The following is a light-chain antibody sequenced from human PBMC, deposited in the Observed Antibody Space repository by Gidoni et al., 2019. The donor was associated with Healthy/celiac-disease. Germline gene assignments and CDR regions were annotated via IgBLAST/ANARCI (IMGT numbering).Light chain of an antibody. CDR3: CSYAGGSTIHVV. V-gene: IGLV2-23*02. CDR2: EVS. Sequence: QSALTHPAPVSGPPGQPITISCTGTSSAVGSYNLVSWSQQHPGKAPKLRIYEVSKRPSGVSNRFSGSKSGNTASLTISGLQAEDEADYYCCSYAGGSTIHVVFGGGTKLTVL. J-gene: IGLJ2*01. CDR1: SSAVGSYNL.